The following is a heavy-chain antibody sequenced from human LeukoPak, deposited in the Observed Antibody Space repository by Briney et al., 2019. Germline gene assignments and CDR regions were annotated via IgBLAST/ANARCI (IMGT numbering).Heavy chain of an antibody. Sequence: ASVKVSCKASGYTFTSYGITWVRQAPGQGLEWMGWISTYNGNTNYAQKLQGRVTMTTDTSTSTAYMELRSLRSDDTAVYYCARAVDDSSSYFYYFDYGGQGTLVTVSS. CDR2: ISTYNGNT. CDR1: GYTFTSYG. J-gene: IGHJ4*02. V-gene: IGHV1-18*01. CDR3: ARAVDDSSSYFYYFDY. D-gene: IGHD3-22*01.